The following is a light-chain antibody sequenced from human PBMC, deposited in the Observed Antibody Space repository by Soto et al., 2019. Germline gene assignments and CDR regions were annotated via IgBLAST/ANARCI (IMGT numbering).Light chain of an antibody. Sequence: QLVLTQSPSASASLGASVKLTCTLSSGHSSYAIAWHQQQPEKGPRYLMKLDSDGSHTKGDAIPDRVSGSSSGAERYLTISSLQYEDETDYYCQTWGTGIHVVFGGGTKLTVL. CDR3: QTWGTGIHVV. J-gene: IGLJ2*01. V-gene: IGLV4-69*01. CDR1: SGHSSYA. CDR2: LDSDGSH.